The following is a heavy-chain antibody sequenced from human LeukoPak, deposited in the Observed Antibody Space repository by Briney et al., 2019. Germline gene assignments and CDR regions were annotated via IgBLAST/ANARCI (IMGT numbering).Heavy chain of an antibody. V-gene: IGHV3-30*02. CDR1: GFTFSSCG. J-gene: IGHJ3*02. CDR3: AKDRKQWLVDAFDI. D-gene: IGHD6-19*01. Sequence: PGGSLRLSCAASGFTFSSCGMHWVRQAPGKGVEWVAFIRYDGSNKYYADSVKGRFTISRENYKNTLYLQMNSLRAEDTAVYYCAKDRKQWLVDAFDIWGQGTMVTVSS. CDR2: IRYDGSNK.